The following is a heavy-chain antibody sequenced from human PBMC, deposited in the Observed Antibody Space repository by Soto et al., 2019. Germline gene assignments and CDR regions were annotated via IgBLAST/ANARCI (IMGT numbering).Heavy chain of an antibody. CDR1: GFTVSSNY. V-gene: IGHV3-53*01. CDR3: ARDRVESGYPEYFQH. D-gene: IGHD3-22*01. Sequence: EVQRVESGGGLIQPGGSLRLSRAASGFTVSSNYMSWVRQAPGKGLEWVSVIYSGGSTYYADSVKGRFTISRDNSKNTLYLQMNSLRAEDTAVYYCARDRVESGYPEYFQHWGQGTLVTVSS. CDR2: IYSGGST. J-gene: IGHJ1*01.